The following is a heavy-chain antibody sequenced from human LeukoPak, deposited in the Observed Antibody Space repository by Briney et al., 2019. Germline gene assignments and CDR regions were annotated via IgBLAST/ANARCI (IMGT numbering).Heavy chain of an antibody. CDR3: TRAGMGRRNAFDI. Sequence: GGSLRLSCVASGFTFSTYWMHWVRQAPGTGPVWVSRINGDGSSTNYADSMKGRFTISRDNAKNTLYLQINSLRAEDTAVYYCTRAGMGRRNAFDIWGQGTMVTVSS. CDR1: GFTFSTYW. CDR2: INGDGSST. D-gene: IGHD1-14*01. J-gene: IGHJ3*02. V-gene: IGHV3-74*01.